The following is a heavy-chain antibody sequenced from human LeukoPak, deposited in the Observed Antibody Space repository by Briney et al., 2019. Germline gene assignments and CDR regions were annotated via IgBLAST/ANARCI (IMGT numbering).Heavy chain of an antibody. CDR2: IYYSGTT. J-gene: IGHJ4*02. D-gene: IGHD6-19*01. V-gene: IGHV4-59*01. Sequence: SETLSLTCTVTGGSISGYYWSWIRQPPGKGLEWIGFIYYSGTTNYNPSLKSRVTVSVDTSKNQFSLMLSSVTAADTAVCYCVRMTSYSSGCYFDYWGQGTLVTVSS. CDR1: GGSISGYY. CDR3: VRMTSYSSGCYFDY.